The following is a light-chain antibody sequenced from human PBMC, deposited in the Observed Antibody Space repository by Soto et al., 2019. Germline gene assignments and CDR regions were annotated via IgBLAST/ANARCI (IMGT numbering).Light chain of an antibody. V-gene: IGKV3-11*01. CDR1: QSVSSY. J-gene: IGKJ4*01. CDR3: AQRSNGPPGLT. Sequence: EIVLTQSPATLSLSPGERATLSCRASQSVSSYLAWYQQKPGQAPRLLTYDASNRATGIPARSSGCGSGTDFTLTISSLEPEDFAFCYCAQRSNGPPGLTFGGGTKVEIK. CDR2: DAS.